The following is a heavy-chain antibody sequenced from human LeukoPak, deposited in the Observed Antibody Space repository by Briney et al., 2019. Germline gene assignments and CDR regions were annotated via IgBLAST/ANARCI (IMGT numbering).Heavy chain of an antibody. CDR2: ISGSGGST. CDR1: GFTFSSYA. Sequence: GGSLRLSCAASGFTFSSYAMSWVRQAPGKGLEWVSAISGSGGSTYYADSVKGRFTISRDNSKNTLYLQMNSLRAEDTAVYYCAKSSSSWYIHYFDYWGQEPWSPSPQ. CDR3: AKSSSSWYIHYFDY. D-gene: IGHD6-13*01. J-gene: IGHJ4*01. V-gene: IGHV3-23*01.